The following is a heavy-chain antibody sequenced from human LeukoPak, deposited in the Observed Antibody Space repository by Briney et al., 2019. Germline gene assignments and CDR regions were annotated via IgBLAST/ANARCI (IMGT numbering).Heavy chain of an antibody. CDR1: GFTFSDYY. CDR2: ISSSSSTI. D-gene: IGHD3-10*01. J-gene: IGHJ6*03. V-gene: IGHV3-11*04. Sequence: PGGSLRLSCAASGFTFSDYYMSWIRQAPGKGPEWVSYISSSSSTIYYADSVKGRFTISRDNAKNSLYLQMNSLRAEDTAVYYCAKLGKTENHYGSGRFSYYYYMDVWGKGTTVTISS. CDR3: AKLGKTENHYGSGRFSYYYYMDV.